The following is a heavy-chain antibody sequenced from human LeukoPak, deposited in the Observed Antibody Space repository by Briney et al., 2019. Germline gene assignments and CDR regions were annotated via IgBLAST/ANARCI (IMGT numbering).Heavy chain of an antibody. V-gene: IGHV3-9*01. CDR3: AKGFYYYDSSGYYDY. CDR2: ISWNSGSI. Sequence: GRPLRLSCAASGFTFDDYAMHWVRQAPGKGLEWVSGISWNSGSIGYADSVKGRFTISRDNAKNSLYLQMNSLRAEDTALYYCAKGFYYYDSSGYYDYWGQGTLVTVSS. J-gene: IGHJ4*02. D-gene: IGHD3-22*01. CDR1: GFTFDDYA.